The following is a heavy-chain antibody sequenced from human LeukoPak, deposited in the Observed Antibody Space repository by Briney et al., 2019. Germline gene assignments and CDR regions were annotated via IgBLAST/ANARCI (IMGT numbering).Heavy chain of an antibody. J-gene: IGHJ5*01. CDR3: ARAERRINLARGVFGSHFDS. CDR2: IDHSGRT. CDR1: GGSFSRPF. Sequence: PSETLSLTCAVSGGSFSRPFWSWTRQTPGKGLEWIGEIDHSGRTDYNPSLEGRVTMSVDTSKNQFSLRLTSVTAADTAVYFCARAERRINLARGVFGSHFDSWGQGTLVSVSS. V-gene: IGHV4-34*01. D-gene: IGHD3-10*01.